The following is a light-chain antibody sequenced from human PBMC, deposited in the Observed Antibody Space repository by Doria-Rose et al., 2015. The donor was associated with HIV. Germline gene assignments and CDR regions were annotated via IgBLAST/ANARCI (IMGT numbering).Light chain of an antibody. CDR2: DGS. CDR1: QSFSSTY. CDR3: HQYGTSWT. Sequence: TQSPGTLSLSPGERATLSCRASQSFSSTYLAWYQQKPGQAPSLLIYDGSTRATGIPDRFSASGSGTGFTLTINRLEPKDFALYYCHQYGTSWTFGQGTKVEI. V-gene: IGKV3-20*01. J-gene: IGKJ1*01.